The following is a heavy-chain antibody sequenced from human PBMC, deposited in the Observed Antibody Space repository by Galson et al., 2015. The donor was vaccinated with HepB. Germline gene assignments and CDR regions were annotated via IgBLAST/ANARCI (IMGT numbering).Heavy chain of an antibody. CDR3: VRVSDCSGGMCQPGWYGLDV. V-gene: IGHV3-11*01. D-gene: IGHD2-15*01. CDR2: ISSSGSTI. J-gene: IGHJ6*02. CDR1: GFTFNYYY. Sequence: SLRLSCAASGFTFNYYYMSWIRQTPGKGLEWVSYISSSGSTIYHADSVKGRFTISRDNAKNSLYLQMHSLRAEDTAVYFCVRVSDCSGGMCQPGWYGLDVWGQGTTVTVSS.